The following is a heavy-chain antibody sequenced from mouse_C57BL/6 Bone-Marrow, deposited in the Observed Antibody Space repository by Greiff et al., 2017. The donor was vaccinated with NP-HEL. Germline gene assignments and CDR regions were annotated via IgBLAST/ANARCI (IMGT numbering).Heavy chain of an antibody. V-gene: IGHV5-2*01. CDR1: EYEFPSHD. J-gene: IGHJ4*01. Sequence: EVHLVESGGGLVQPGESLKLSCESNEYEFPSHDMSWVRKTPEKRLELVAAINSDGGSTYYPDTMERRFIISRDNTKKTLYLQMSRLKSEDTAMYYCARHYDYYGSSFYAMDYWGQGTSVTVSS. CDR2: INSDGGST. D-gene: IGHD1-1*01. CDR3: ARHYDYYGSSFYAMDY.